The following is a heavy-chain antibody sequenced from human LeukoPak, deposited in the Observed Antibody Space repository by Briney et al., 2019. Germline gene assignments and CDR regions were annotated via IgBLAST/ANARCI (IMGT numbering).Heavy chain of an antibody. CDR1: GYTFTSYD. V-gene: IGHV1-8*01. CDR3: ARGQVRRIQLWLLSPPGSKSYYYYMDV. D-gene: IGHD5-18*01. J-gene: IGHJ6*03. CDR2: MNPNSGNT. Sequence: ASVKVSCKASGYTFTSYDINWVRQATGQGLEWMGWMNPNSGNTGYAQKFQGRVTMTRNTSISTAYMELSSLRSEDTAVYYCARGQVRRIQLWLLSPPGSKSYYYYMDVWGKGTTVTVSS.